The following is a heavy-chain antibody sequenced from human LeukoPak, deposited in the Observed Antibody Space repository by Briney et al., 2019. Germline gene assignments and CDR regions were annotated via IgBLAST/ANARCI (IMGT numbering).Heavy chain of an antibody. CDR1: GFTFSSYA. Sequence: GGSLRLSCAASGFTFSSYAMHWVRQAPGKGLEWVAVISYDGSNKYYADSVKGRFTISRDNAKNSLYLQMNSLRAEDTAAYHCARVATPPSGYYYYYTDVWGKGTTVTVSS. D-gene: IGHD2-15*01. J-gene: IGHJ6*03. V-gene: IGHV3-30*04. CDR3: ARVATPPSGYYYYYTDV. CDR2: ISYDGSNK.